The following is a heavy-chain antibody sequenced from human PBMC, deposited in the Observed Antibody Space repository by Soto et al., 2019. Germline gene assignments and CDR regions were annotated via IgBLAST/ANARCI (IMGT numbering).Heavy chain of an antibody. CDR1: GFTFDDYA. D-gene: IGHD3-10*01. J-gene: IGHJ6*03. CDR3: AKGGSYSVYYYMDL. V-gene: IGHV3-9*01. CDR2: IDWNSGNI. Sequence: GGSLRLSCAVSGFTFDDYAMHWVRQAPGKGLEWVSGIDWNSGNIGYTESVKGRFTISRDNAKNSLYLQMNSLRGEDTALYYCAKGGSYSVYYYMDLWGKGTTVTVSS.